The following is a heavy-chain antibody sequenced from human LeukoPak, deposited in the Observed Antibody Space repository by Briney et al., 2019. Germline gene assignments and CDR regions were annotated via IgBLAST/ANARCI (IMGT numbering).Heavy chain of an antibody. D-gene: IGHD5-18*01. V-gene: IGHV3-23*01. CDR3: AKGRNSYSPNLYFDY. Sequence: GGSLRLSCAASGFTFNSYAMSWVRQAPGKGLEWVSAISGSGGSTYYADSVKGRFAISRDNSKNTLYLQMNSLRAEDTAVYYCAKGRNSYSPNLYFDYWGQGTLVTVSS. J-gene: IGHJ4*02. CDR1: GFTFNSYA. CDR2: ISGSGGST.